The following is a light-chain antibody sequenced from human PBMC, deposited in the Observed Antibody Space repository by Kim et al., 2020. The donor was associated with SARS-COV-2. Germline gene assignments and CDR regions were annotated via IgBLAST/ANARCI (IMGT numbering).Light chain of an antibody. V-gene: IGLV3-1*01. Sequence: SYELTQPPAVSLSPGQTASITCSGKTLRDNYVSWYQQRPGQSPVLVIHQNDERPSGIPGRFSGSKTGNTATLTISGTQAMDEADYYCQAWDSTTVVFGGG. CDR3: QAWDSTTVV. CDR2: QND. CDR1: TLRDNY. J-gene: IGLJ2*01.